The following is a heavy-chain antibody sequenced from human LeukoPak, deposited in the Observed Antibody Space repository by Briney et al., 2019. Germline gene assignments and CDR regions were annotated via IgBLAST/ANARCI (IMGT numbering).Heavy chain of an antibody. V-gene: IGHV3-21*01. CDR1: GFTFSSYS. Sequence: GGSLRLSCAASGFTFSSYSMNWVRQAPGKGLEWVSSISSSSSYIYYADSVKGRFTISRDNAKNSLYLQMNSLRAEDTAVYHCARASYYYDILTGYSRTTRADAFDIWGQGTMVTVSS. CDR3: ARASYYYDILTGYSRTTRADAFDI. D-gene: IGHD3-9*01. J-gene: IGHJ3*02. CDR2: ISSSSSYI.